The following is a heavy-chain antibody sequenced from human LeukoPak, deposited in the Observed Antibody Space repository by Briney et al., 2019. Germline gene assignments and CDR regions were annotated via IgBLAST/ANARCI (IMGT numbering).Heavy chain of an antibody. CDR3: ARGSSSSLNDAFDI. V-gene: IGHV3-74*01. J-gene: IGHJ3*02. Sequence: GGSLRLSCAASGFTFSSYWMHWVRQAPGKGLVWVSRINSDGSSTSYADSVKGRFTISRDNSKNTLYLQMNSLRAEDTAVYYCARGSSSSLNDAFDIWGQGTMVTVSS. CDR2: INSDGSST. D-gene: IGHD6-13*01. CDR1: GFTFSSYW.